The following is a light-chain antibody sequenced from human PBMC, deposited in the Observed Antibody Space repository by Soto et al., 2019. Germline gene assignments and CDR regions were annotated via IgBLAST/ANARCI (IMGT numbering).Light chain of an antibody. J-gene: IGKJ1*01. V-gene: IGKV4-1*01. CDR1: QSLFFSPNNKNY. CDR2: GAS. Sequence: DAVMTQSPESLAVSLGERATINCKSSQSLFFSPNNKNYLAWYQQRPGQAPRLLIYGASTRVTGVPDRFSGSGSGTDFTLTISRLEPEDFAVYYCQQYDTSPWTFGQGTKVDIK. CDR3: QQYDTSPWT.